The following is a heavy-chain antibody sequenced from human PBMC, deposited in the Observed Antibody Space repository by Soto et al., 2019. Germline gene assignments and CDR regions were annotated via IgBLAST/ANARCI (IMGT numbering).Heavy chain of an antibody. Sequence: QVQLVESGGGVVQPGRSLRLSCAASGFTFSSYAMHWVRQAPGKGLEWVAVISYDGSNKYYADSVKGRFTISRDNSKNTLYLQMNSLRAEETAVYYCAREGVQGEFDYWGQGTLVTVSS. J-gene: IGHJ4*02. V-gene: IGHV3-30-3*01. D-gene: IGHD3-16*01. CDR1: GFTFSSYA. CDR2: ISYDGSNK. CDR3: AREGVQGEFDY.